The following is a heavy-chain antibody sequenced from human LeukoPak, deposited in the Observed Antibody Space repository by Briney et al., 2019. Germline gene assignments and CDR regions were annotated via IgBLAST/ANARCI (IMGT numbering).Heavy chain of an antibody. V-gene: IGHV4-30-4*01. CDR3: ASTSKYIGSGRDDSFDI. D-gene: IGHD3-10*01. J-gene: IGHJ3*02. CDR1: GGSISSSSYY. Sequence: SETLSLTCTVSGGSISSSSYYWSWIRQPPGKGLEWIGYISYSGDTYYNPSLKSRVSMSLDTSKSQLSLKMSSVTAADTAVYYCASTSKYIGSGRDDSFDIWGQGTMVTVSS. CDR2: ISYSGDT.